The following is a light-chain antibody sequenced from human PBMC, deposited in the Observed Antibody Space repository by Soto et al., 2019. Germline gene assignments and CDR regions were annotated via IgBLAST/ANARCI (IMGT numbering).Light chain of an antibody. J-gene: IGKJ1*01. V-gene: IGKV3-20*01. CDR1: QSIRSNY. Sequence: EIVLTQSPGTLSLSPGERATLSCRASQSIRSNYVAWYQQKPGQGPRLLIYGASSRATGIPDRFSGSGSGTDFTLIIRRLEPEDFAMYFCQQYAISPRTFGEPTKVDI. CDR2: GAS. CDR3: QQYAISPRT.